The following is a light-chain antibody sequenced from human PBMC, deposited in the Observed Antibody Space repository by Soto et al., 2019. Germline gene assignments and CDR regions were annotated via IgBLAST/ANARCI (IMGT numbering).Light chain of an antibody. CDR2: DVT. V-gene: IGLV2-11*01. J-gene: IGLJ1*01. CDR3: CSYTGSYSYV. CDR1: SSDVGGYSY. Sequence: QSALTQPHSVSGSPGQSVTISCTGTSSDVGGYSYVSWYQQHPGKAPQLIIYDVTERPSGVPDRFSGSKSGNTASLTISGLQAEDEADYYCCSYTGSYSYVFGIGTKLTGL.